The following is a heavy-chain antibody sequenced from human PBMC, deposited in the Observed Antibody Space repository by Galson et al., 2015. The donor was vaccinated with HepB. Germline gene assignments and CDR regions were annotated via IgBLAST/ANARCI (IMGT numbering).Heavy chain of an antibody. V-gene: IGHV3-23*01. CDR3: AKDHSYDSSGYYYGAPGGDAFDI. Sequence: SLRLSCAASGFTFSSYAMSWVRQAPGKGLEWVSAISGSGGSTYYADSVKGRFTISRDNSKNTLYLQMNSLRAEDTAVYYCAKDHSYDSSGYYYGAPGGDAFDIWGQGTMVTVSS. CDR2: ISGSGGST. CDR1: GFTFSSYA. J-gene: IGHJ3*02. D-gene: IGHD3-22*01.